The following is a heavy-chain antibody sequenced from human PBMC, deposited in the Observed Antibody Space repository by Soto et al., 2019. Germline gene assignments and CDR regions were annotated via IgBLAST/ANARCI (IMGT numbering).Heavy chain of an antibody. D-gene: IGHD3-3*01. V-gene: IGHV1-3*01. Sequence: GASVKVSCKASGYTFTSYAMHWVRQAPGQRLEWMGWINAGNGNTKYSQKFQGRVTITRDTSASTACMELSSLRSEDTAVYYCASRLECHNPHRGCRDYYYYGMDVWGRGTTVTVSS. J-gene: IGHJ6*02. CDR1: GYTFTSYA. CDR3: ASRLECHNPHRGCRDYYYYGMDV. CDR2: INAGNGNT.